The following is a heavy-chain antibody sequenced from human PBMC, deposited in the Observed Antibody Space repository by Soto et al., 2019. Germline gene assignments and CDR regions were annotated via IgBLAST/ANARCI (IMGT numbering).Heavy chain of an antibody. V-gene: IGHV3-30*18. CDR2: ISYDGSNK. CDR3: AKDGGALYCSGGSCYPVGVMMY. J-gene: IGHJ4*02. CDR1: GFTFSSYG. D-gene: IGHD2-15*01. Sequence: PGGSLRLSCAASGFTFSSYGMHWVRQAPGKGQVWVAVISYDGSNKYYADSVKGRFTISRDNSRNTLYLQMNSLRAEDTAVYYCAKDGGALYCSGGSCYPVGVMMYWGQGTLVTVSS.